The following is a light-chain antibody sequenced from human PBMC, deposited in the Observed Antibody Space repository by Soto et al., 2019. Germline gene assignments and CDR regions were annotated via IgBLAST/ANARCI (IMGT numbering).Light chain of an antibody. CDR1: QNIRNY. Sequence: DIEMTQSPSSLSAAIGDRVTITCRASQNIRNYLNWYQQKSGKAPKLLIYDASSLESGVPSRFSGSGSGTEFTLTISSLQPDDFATYYCQQYNSYRTFGQGTKVDIK. V-gene: IGKV1-5*01. CDR2: DAS. CDR3: QQYNSYRT. J-gene: IGKJ1*01.